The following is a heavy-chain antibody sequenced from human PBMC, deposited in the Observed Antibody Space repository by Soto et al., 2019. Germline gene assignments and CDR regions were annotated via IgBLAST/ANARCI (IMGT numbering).Heavy chain of an antibody. Sequence: GGSLRLSCAASGITFSSYAISWVRQAPGKGVEWVSAISASGGGTYYADSVKGQFTISRDNAKNTLYLQMNSLRAEDTAVYYCARGSNHFDYWGQGTLVTVSS. V-gene: IGHV3-23*01. J-gene: IGHJ4*02. CDR2: ISASGGGT. CDR3: ARGSNHFDY. CDR1: GITFSSYA. D-gene: IGHD4-4*01.